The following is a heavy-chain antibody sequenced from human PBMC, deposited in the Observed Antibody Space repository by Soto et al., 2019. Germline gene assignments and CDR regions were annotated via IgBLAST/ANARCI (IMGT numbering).Heavy chain of an antibody. CDR3: ATAYGPGPTSGMVV. CDR2: FDPEDGET. CDR1: GYTLTELS. D-gene: IGHD3-10*01. J-gene: IGHJ6*02. V-gene: IGHV1-24*01. Sequence: ASVKVSCKVSGYTLTELSMHWVRQAPGKGLEWMGGFDPEDGETIYAQKFQGRVTMTEDTSTDTAYMELSSLRSEDTAVYYCATAYGPGPTSGMVVPCQGTTVSLSS.